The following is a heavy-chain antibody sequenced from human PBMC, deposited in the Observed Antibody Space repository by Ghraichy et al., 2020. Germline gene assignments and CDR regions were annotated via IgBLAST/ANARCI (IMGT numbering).Heavy chain of an antibody. CDR1: GGSFSGYY. Sequence: SETLSLTCAVYGGSFSGYYWSWIRQPPGKGLEWIGEINHSGSTNYNPSLKSRVTISVDTSKNQFSLKLSSVTAADTAVYYCASHGRWLSTLGAFDIWGQGTMVTVSS. CDR2: INHSGST. J-gene: IGHJ3*02. CDR3: ASHGRWLSTLGAFDI. D-gene: IGHD3-22*01. V-gene: IGHV4-34*01.